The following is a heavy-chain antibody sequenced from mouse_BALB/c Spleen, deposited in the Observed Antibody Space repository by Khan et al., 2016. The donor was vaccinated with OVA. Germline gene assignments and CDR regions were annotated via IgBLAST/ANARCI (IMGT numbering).Heavy chain of an antibody. CDR2: IDPANGNT. V-gene: IGHV14-3*02. D-gene: IGHD1-3*01. CDR1: GFNIKDTY. J-gene: IGHJ2*01. CDR3: ATINA. Sequence: VQLKQSGAELVKPGASVKLSCTASGFNIKDTYMHWVKQRPEQGLEWIGRIDPANGNTKYDQKFQGKATITADKSSNTAYLQLSSLTSEDTAVYYCATINAWGQGTTLTVSS.